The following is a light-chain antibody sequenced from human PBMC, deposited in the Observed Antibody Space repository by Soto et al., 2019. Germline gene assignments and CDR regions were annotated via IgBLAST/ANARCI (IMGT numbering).Light chain of an antibody. CDR3: QHYNSYSEA. J-gene: IGKJ1*01. Sequence: VQMTQYPSTLSGSVGDRVTITFLASQTISSWLAWYQQKPGKAPKLLIYKASTLKSGVPSRFSGSGSGTEFTLTISSLQPDDFATYYCQHYNSYSEAFGQGTKVDIK. CDR2: KAS. V-gene: IGKV1-5*03. CDR1: QTISSW.